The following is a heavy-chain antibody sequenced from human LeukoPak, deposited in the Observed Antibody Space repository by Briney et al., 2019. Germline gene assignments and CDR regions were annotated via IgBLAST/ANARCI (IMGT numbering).Heavy chain of an antibody. CDR1: GFTFSSYS. V-gene: IGHV3-21*01. D-gene: IGHD3-10*01. J-gene: IGHJ4*02. CDR2: ISSSSSYI. Sequence: GGSLRLPCAASGFTFSSYSMNWVRQAPGKGLEWVSSISSSSSYIYYADSVKGRFTISRDNAKNSLYLQMNRLRAEDTAVYYCARVRYYGSGSFDYWGQGTLVTVSS. CDR3: ARVRYYGSGSFDY.